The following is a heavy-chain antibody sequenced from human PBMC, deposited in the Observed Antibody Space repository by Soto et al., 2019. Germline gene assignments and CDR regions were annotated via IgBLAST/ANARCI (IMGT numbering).Heavy chain of an antibody. Sequence: SVKVSCKASGGTFSSYTISWVRQAPGQGLEWMGRIIPILGIANYAQKLQGRVTITTDKSTSTAYMELRSLRSDDTAVYYCARDSAPIAAAGSPPDAFDIWGQGTMVTVSS. D-gene: IGHD6-13*01. CDR1: GGTFSSYT. V-gene: IGHV1-69*04. J-gene: IGHJ3*02. CDR3: ARDSAPIAAAGSPPDAFDI. CDR2: IIPILGIA.